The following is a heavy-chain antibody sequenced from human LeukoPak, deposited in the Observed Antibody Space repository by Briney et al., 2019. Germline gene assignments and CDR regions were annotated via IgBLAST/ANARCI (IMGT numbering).Heavy chain of an antibody. CDR1: GFTFRNHG. D-gene: IGHD3-16*01. Sequence: PGRSLRLSCAASGFTFRNHGMHWIRQAPVKGLEWVAIIWYDGSNKYYAASVNGRFTISRDNSKNTLYLQMNSLRDDDTAVYYCVRDRGALHYFDYWGQGTLVTVSS. CDR3: VRDRGALHYFDY. V-gene: IGHV3-33*01. J-gene: IGHJ4*02. CDR2: IWYDGSNK.